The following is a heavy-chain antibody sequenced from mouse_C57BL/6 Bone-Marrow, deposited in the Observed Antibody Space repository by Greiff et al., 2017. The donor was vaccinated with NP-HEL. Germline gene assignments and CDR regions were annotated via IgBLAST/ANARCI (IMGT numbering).Heavy chain of an antibody. Sequence: QVHLQPPWSAPLTPFASFNISFNSSFYTFTIYCITWVNQRPGQGLEWIGDIYPGSGSTNYNEKFKSKATLTVDTSSSTAYMQLSSLTSEDSAVYYCARYPLDYGNYAMDYWGQGTSVTVSS. CDR3: ARYPLDYGNYAMDY. V-gene: IGHV1-55*01. J-gene: IGHJ4*01. CDR2: IYPGSGST. D-gene: IGHD6-5*01. CDR1: FYTFTIYC.